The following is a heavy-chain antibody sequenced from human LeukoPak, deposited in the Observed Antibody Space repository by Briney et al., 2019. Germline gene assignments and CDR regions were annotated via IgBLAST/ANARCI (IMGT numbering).Heavy chain of an antibody. Sequence: GGSLRLSCAAPGFTFSSYWMSWVRQAPGKGLEWVANIKQDGSEKYYVDSVKGRFTISRDNAKNSLYLQMNSLRAEDTAVYYCARDLTEGVGFDYWGQGTLVTVSS. CDR3: ARDLTEGVGFDY. CDR2: IKQDGSEK. D-gene: IGHD1-26*01. V-gene: IGHV3-7*01. CDR1: GFTFSSYW. J-gene: IGHJ4*02.